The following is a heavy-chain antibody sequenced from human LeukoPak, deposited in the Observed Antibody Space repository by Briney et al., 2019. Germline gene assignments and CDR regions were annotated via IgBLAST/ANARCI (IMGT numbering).Heavy chain of an antibody. Sequence: GGSLRLSCAASEITFSTYAMHWVRQAPAKGLEWVAVISYDGNNKYYADSVKGRFTISRDNAKNSLYLQMNSLRAEDTAVYYCAREVGYYYDSSGYDALDIWGQGTMVTVSS. CDR2: ISYDGNNK. D-gene: IGHD3-22*01. CDR3: AREVGYYYDSSGYDALDI. V-gene: IGHV3-30-3*01. J-gene: IGHJ3*02. CDR1: EITFSTYA.